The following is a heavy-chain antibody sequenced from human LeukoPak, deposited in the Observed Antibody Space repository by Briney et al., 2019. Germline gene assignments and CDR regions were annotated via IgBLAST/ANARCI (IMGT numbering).Heavy chain of an antibody. V-gene: IGHV3-9*01. D-gene: IGHD6-19*01. CDR1: GFTFDDYA. J-gene: IGHJ4*02. CDR2: ISWNSGSI. Sequence: GGSLRLSCAASGFTFDDYAMHWVRQAPGRGLEWVSGISWNSGSIGYADSVKGRFTISRDNAKNSLYLQMNSLRAEDTALYYCAKDWGPHSSGWYDLGYWGQGTLVTVSS. CDR3: AKDWGPHSSGWYDLGY.